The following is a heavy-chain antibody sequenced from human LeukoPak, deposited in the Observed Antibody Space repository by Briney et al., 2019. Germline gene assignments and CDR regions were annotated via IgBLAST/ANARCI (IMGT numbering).Heavy chain of an antibody. CDR3: ARGTLRGYSYGYVLGYYYYYMDV. CDR1: GGSFSGYY. D-gene: IGHD5-18*01. V-gene: IGHV4-34*01. J-gene: IGHJ6*03. Sequence: SETLSLTCAVYGGSFSGYYWSWIRQPPGKGLEWSGEINHSGSTNYNPSLKSRVTISVDTPKNQFSLKLSSVTAADTAVYYCARGTLRGYSYGYVLGYYYYYMDVWGKGTTVTVSS. CDR2: INHSGST.